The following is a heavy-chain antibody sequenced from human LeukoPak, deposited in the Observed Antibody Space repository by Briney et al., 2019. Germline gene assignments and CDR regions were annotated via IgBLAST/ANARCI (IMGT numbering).Heavy chain of an antibody. J-gene: IGHJ4*02. CDR2: IYYSGST. D-gene: IGHD6-13*01. CDR1: GGSISSYY. Sequence: SETLSLTCSVSGGSISSYYWSWIRQPPGKGLEWIGYIYYSGSTNYNPSLKSRVTISEDTSKNQFSLKLSSVTAADTAVYYCARDVSSWLDSWGQGTLVTVSS. CDR3: ARDVSSWLDS. V-gene: IGHV4-59*01.